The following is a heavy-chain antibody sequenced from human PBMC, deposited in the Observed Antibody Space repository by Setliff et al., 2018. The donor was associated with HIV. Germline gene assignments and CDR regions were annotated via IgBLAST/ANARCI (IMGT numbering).Heavy chain of an antibody. CDR2: THASGTT. J-gene: IGHJ5*01. Sequence: SETLSLTCTVSGGSISGDFWTWIRQPAGEGLEWIGRTHASGTTQCEPSLKNRCSMSIDTSKNQFSLKLSSVTAADTAVYYCARTREYRFGFGLGQFDPWGQGTLVTVSS. CDR3: ARTREYRFGFGLGQFDP. V-gene: IGHV4-4*07. D-gene: IGHD3-16*01. CDR1: GGSISGDF.